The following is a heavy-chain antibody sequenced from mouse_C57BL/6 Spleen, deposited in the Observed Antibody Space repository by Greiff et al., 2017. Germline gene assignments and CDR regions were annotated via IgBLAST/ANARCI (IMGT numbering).Heavy chain of an antibody. CDR2: IYPRSGNT. Sequence: QVQLQQSGAELARPGASVKLSCKASGYTFTSYGISWVKQRTGQGLEWIGEIYPRSGNTYYNEKFKGKATLTADKSSSTAYMELRSLTSEDSAVXVCARIDGSSYWYFDVWGTGTTVTVSS. CDR1: GYTFTSYG. CDR3: ARIDGSSYWYFDV. D-gene: IGHD1-1*01. V-gene: IGHV1-81*01. J-gene: IGHJ1*03.